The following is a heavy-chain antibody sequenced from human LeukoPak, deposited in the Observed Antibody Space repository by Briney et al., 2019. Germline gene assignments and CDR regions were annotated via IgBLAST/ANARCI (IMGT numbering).Heavy chain of an antibody. CDR1: GFTFSSYA. D-gene: IGHD3-3*01. V-gene: IGHV3-30-3*01. Sequence: GRSLRLSCAASGFTFSSYAMHWVRQAPGKGLEWVAAIWYDGSNKYYADSVKGRFTIFRDNSKNTLYLQMNSLRAEDTAVYYCARDDDYDFWSGFVDYWGQGTLVTVSS. J-gene: IGHJ4*02. CDR2: IWYDGSNK. CDR3: ARDDDYDFWSGFVDY.